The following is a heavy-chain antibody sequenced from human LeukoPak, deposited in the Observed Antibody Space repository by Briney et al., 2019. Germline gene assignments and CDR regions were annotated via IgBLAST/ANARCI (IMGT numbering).Heavy chain of an antibody. CDR3: ARGRGGGIPARPVIYYMDV. Sequence: PSETLSLTCAVYGGSFSGYYWSWIRQPPGKGLEWIGEINHSGSTNYNPSLKSRVTISVDTSKNQFSLKLSSVTAADTAVYYCARGRGGGIPARPVIYYMDVWGKGTTVTVSS. D-gene: IGHD6-6*01. V-gene: IGHV4-34*01. CDR1: GGSFSGYY. CDR2: INHSGST. J-gene: IGHJ6*03.